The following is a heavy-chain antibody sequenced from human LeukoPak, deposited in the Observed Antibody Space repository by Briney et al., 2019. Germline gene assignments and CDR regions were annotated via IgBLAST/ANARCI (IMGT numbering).Heavy chain of an antibody. V-gene: IGHV4-59*01. D-gene: IGHD3-10*01. CDR1: GGSISTYY. CDR3: ASDGGQGY. J-gene: IGHJ4*02. CDR2: MHDGGTA. Sequence: SETLSLTCTVSGGSISTYYWSWIRQSPGKGLEWMGHMHDGGTAYYNPSLTGRVAMSVDTSTNQFSLNLTSVTAEDTAVYYCASDGGQGYWGQGILVTVSS.